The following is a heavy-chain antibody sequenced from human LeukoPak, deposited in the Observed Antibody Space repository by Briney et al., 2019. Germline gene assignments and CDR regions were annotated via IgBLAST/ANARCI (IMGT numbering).Heavy chain of an antibody. CDR1: GFTFSDYY. CDR2: ISSSGSTI. V-gene: IGHV3-11*04. CDR3: AKDRADTAVNYYMDV. D-gene: IGHD5-18*01. Sequence: GGSLRLSCAASGFTFSDYYMSWIRQAPGKGLEWVSYISSSGSTIYYADSVKGRFTISRDNAKNSLYLQMNSLRAEDTAVYYCAKDRADTAVNYYMDVWGKGTTVTVSS. J-gene: IGHJ6*03.